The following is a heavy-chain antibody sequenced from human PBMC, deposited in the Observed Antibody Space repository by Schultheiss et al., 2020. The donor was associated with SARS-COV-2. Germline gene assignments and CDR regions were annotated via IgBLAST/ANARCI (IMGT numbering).Heavy chain of an antibody. D-gene: IGHD3-9*01. CDR3: AMTTRLRYFDWLPDYGMDV. J-gene: IGHJ6*02. V-gene: IGHV1-18*01. Sequence: ASVKVSCKASGYTFTSYGISWVRQAPGQGLEWMGWISAYNGNTNYAQKFQGRVTMTRNTSISTAYMELSSLRSEDTAVYYCAMTTRLRYFDWLPDYGMDVWGQGTTVTVSS. CDR1: GYTFTSYG. CDR2: ISAYNGNT.